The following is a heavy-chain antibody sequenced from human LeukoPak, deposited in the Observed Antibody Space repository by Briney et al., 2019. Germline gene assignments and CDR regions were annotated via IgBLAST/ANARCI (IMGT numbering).Heavy chain of an antibody. CDR2: IYTSGST. Sequence: SETLSLTCTVSGGSISGYFWSWIRQPPGRGLEWIGRIYTSGSTNYNPSLKSRVTMSVDTSKNQFSLKLSSVTAADTAVYYCARGAYYYDSSGLNHEAFDIWGQGTMVTVSS. CDR1: GGSISGYF. V-gene: IGHV4-4*07. D-gene: IGHD3-22*01. CDR3: ARGAYYYDSSGLNHEAFDI. J-gene: IGHJ3*02.